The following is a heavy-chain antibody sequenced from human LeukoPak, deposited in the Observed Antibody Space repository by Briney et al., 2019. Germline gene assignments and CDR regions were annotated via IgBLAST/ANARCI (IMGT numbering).Heavy chain of an antibody. CDR3: ARAVAGTHYYYGMDV. CDR2: IYYSGST. Sequence: SETLSLTCTVSGGSISSSSYYWGWIRQPPGKGLEWIGSIYYSGSTYYNPSLKSRVTISVDTSKNQFSLKLSSVTAADTAVYYCARAVAGTHYYYGMDVWGQGTTVTVSS. D-gene: IGHD6-19*01. J-gene: IGHJ6*02. V-gene: IGHV4-39*07. CDR1: GGSISSSSYY.